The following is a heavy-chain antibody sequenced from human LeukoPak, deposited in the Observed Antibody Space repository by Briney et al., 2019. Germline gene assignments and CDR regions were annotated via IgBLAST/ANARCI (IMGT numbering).Heavy chain of an antibody. Sequence: GGSLRLSCAASGFTFSSYSMNWVRQAPGKGLEWVSSISSSSSYIYYADSVKGRFTISRDKAKNSLYLQMNSLRAEDTAVYYCARRYCSGGSCYHIDYWGQGTLVTVSS. CDR3: ARRYCSGGSCYHIDY. CDR1: GFTFSSYS. J-gene: IGHJ4*02. D-gene: IGHD2-15*01. V-gene: IGHV3-21*01. CDR2: ISSSSSYI.